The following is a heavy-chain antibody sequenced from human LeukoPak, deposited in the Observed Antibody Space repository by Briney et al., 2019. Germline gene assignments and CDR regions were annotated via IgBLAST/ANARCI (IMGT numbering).Heavy chain of an antibody. CDR1: GFTFGDYA. Sequence: QAGGSLRLSCTASGFTFGDYAMSWVRQAPGKGLEWVGFIRSKAYGGTTEYAASVRGRFTISRDDSKSIAYLQMNSLKTEDTAVYYCTRAYYYDSSGYYDYWGQGTLVTVSS. CDR3: TRAYYYDSSGYYDY. J-gene: IGHJ4*02. D-gene: IGHD3-22*01. V-gene: IGHV3-49*04. CDR2: IRSKAYGGTT.